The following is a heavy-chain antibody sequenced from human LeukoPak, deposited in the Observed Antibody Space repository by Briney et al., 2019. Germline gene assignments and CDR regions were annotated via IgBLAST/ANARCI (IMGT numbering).Heavy chain of an antibody. D-gene: IGHD3-22*01. V-gene: IGHV3-66*01. CDR2: IYSGGST. J-gene: IGHJ4*02. CDR3: AKDSELYSSDSRD. Sequence: GGSLRLSCAASGFTVSSNYMSWVRQAPGKGLEWVSVIYSGGSTDYADYVKGRFTISRNNSKNTLYLQRNSLRAEDTAVYYCAKDSELYSSDSRDWGQGTLVTVSS. CDR1: GFTVSSNY.